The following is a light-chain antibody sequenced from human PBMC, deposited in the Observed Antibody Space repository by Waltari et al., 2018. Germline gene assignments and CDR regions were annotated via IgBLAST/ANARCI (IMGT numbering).Light chain of an antibody. CDR3: QHYVRLPAT. CDR1: QRVSRT. V-gene: IGKV3-20*01. Sequence: EIVLTQSPGTLSLSPGERATLPCRASQRVSRTLAWYQQKPGQAPKLLIYGASIRATGIPDRFTGSGSGTDFSLTISSLEPEDFAIYFCQHYVRLPATFGQGTKVEIK. CDR2: GAS. J-gene: IGKJ1*01.